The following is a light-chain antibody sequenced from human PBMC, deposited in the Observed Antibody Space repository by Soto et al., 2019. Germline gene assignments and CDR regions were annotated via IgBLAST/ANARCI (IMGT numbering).Light chain of an antibody. Sequence: DIQMTQSPSTLSASVGDRVTITCRASQSISSWLAWYQQKPEKAPKLLIYKAYSLESGVPSRYSGNGSGTEFTLTITSLQPDDFATYYCKQYNSYSLGLTCGGGTKVEIK. V-gene: IGKV1-5*03. J-gene: IGKJ4*01. CDR2: KAY. CDR1: QSISSW. CDR3: KQYNSYSLGLT.